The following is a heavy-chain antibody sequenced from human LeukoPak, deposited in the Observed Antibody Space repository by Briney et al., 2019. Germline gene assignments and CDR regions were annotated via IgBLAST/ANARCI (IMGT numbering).Heavy chain of an antibody. Sequence: SETLSLTCTVSGGSISSYYWNWIRQPPGKGLEWIGCIYYSGSTNYNPSLKSRVTISVDTSKTQCSLKRSAGTAADTAVNSCASSVSGGELDYCGHRAPGTVS. D-gene: IGHD3-16*01. V-gene: IGHV4-59*01. CDR2: IYYSGST. CDR1: GGSISSYY. CDR3: ASSVSGGELDY. J-gene: IGHJ4*03.